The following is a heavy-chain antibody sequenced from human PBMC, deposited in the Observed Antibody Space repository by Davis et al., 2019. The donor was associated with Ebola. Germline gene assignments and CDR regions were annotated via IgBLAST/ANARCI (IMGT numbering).Heavy chain of an antibody. Sequence: GESLKISCKGSGYSFTSYWIGWVCQMPGKGLEWMGIIYPGDSDTRYSPSFQGQVTISADKSISTAYLQWSSLKASDTAMYYCARFRSRNYYYYGMDVWGQGTTVTVSS. D-gene: IGHD1-14*01. CDR3: ARFRSRNYYYYGMDV. J-gene: IGHJ6*02. CDR2: IYPGDSDT. V-gene: IGHV5-51*01. CDR1: GYSFTSYW.